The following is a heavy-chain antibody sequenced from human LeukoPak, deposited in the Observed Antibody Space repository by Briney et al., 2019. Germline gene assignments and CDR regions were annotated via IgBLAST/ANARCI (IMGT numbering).Heavy chain of an antibody. J-gene: IGHJ4*02. D-gene: IGHD4-17*01. CDR1: GGSISSSSYY. CDR3: ARVSAVTTWGLDY. CDR2: IYYSGST. V-gene: IGHV4-39*07. Sequence: SETLSLTCTVSGGSISSSSYYWGWIRQPPGKGLEWIGSIYYSGSTYYNPSLKSRVTISVDTSKNQFSLKLSAVTAADTAVYYCARVSAVTTWGLDYWGQGTLVTVS.